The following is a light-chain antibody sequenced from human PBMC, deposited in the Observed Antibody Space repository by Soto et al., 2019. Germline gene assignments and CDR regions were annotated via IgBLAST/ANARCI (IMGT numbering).Light chain of an antibody. J-gene: IGLJ3*02. Sequence: QSVLTQPPSASGTPGQTVTISCSGSSSNIGRNYVYWYQQRPGTAPQLIFYRNTQRPSGVPDRFSGSKSGASASMASSGHRSEDEADYYCAAGDSMSACVFGGGTKLTVL. CDR1: SSNIGRNY. CDR3: AAGDSMSACV. CDR2: RNT. V-gene: IGLV1-47*01.